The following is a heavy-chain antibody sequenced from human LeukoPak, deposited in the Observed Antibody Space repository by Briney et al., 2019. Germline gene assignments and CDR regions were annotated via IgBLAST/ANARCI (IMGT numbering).Heavy chain of an antibody. D-gene: IGHD5-18*01. J-gene: IGHJ4*02. CDR1: GFTFTTYW. Sequence: GVLRLSCAASGFTFTTYWMNWVRQAPVKGLEWVSYISRSGSTRYYADSVKGRFTISRDNAKNSLYLQMNSLRAEDTAVYFCARSGYSYGQPFDYWGLGALVTVSS. CDR2: ISRSGSTR. CDR3: ARSGYSYGQPFDY. V-gene: IGHV3-48*03.